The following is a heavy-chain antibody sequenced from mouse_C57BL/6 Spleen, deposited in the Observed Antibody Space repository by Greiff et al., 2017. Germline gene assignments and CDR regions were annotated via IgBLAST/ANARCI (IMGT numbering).Heavy chain of an antibody. V-gene: IGHV1-39*01. CDR1: GYAFSSSW. CDR2: INPNYGTT. Sequence: EVQVVESGPELVKPGASVKISCKASGYAFSSSWMNWVKQRPGKGLEWIGVINPNYGTTSYNQKFKGKATLTVDQSSSTAYMQLNSLTSEDSAVYYCARGDDYEDWFAYWGQGTLVTVSA. D-gene: IGHD2-4*01. J-gene: IGHJ3*01. CDR3: ARGDDYEDWFAY.